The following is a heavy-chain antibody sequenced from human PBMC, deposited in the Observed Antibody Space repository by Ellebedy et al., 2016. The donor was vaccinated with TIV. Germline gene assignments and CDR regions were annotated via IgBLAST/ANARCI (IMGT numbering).Heavy chain of an antibody. D-gene: IGHD3-10*01. CDR1: GGSISPYY. Sequence: MPSETLSLTCTVSGGSISPYYWSWIRQPPGKGLEWIGYIYYSGSTNYNPSLKSRVTISVDTSKNQFSLKLSSVTAADTAVYYCARWFGDIKAIDPWGQGTLVTVSS. CDR2: IYYSGST. V-gene: IGHV4-59*08. CDR3: ARWFGDIKAIDP. J-gene: IGHJ5*02.